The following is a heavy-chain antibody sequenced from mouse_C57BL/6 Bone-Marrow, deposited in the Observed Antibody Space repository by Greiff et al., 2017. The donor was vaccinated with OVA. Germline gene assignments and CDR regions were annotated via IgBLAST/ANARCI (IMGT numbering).Heavy chain of an antibody. D-gene: IGHD2-5*01. J-gene: IGHJ3*01. CDR2: INPGSGGT. V-gene: IGHV1-54*01. Sequence: QVQLKQSGAELVRPGTSVKVSCKASGYAFTNYLIEWVKQRPGQGLEWIGVINPGSGGTNYNEKFKGKATLTADKSSSTAYMQLSSLTSEDSAVYFCARGYSNYPFAYWGQGTLVTVSA. CDR1: GYAFTNYL. CDR3: ARGYSNYPFAY.